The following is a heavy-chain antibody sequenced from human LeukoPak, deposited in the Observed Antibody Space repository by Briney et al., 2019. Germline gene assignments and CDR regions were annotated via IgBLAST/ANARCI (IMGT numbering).Heavy chain of an antibody. CDR3: ARVGYTYGHRDAFDI. J-gene: IGHJ3*02. CDR2: ISAYNGNT. Sequence: ASVKVSCKTSGYTFTSYDISWVRQTPGQGLEWMGWISAYNGNTNYAQKFQGRVTITTDISTSTAYMELRSLRSDDTAVYYCARVGYTYGHRDAFDIWGQGTTVTVSS. CDR1: GYTFTSYD. D-gene: IGHD3-10*01. V-gene: IGHV1-18*01.